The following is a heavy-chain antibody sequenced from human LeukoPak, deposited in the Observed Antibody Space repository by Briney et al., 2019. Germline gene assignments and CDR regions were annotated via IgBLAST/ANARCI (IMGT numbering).Heavy chain of an antibody. CDR1: GGSFSGYY. Sequence: PSETLSLTCAVYGGSFSGYYWSWIRQPPGKGLEWIGEINHSGSTNYNPSLKSRVTISVDTSKNQFSLKLSSVTAADTAVYYCARPRPYCSSTSCRKPNWFDPWGQGTLVTVSS. CDR3: ARPRPYCSSTSCRKPNWFDP. CDR2: INHSGST. V-gene: IGHV4-34*01. D-gene: IGHD2-2*01. J-gene: IGHJ5*02.